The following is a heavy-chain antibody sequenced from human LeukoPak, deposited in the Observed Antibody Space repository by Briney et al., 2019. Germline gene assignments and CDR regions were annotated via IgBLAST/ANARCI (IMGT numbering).Heavy chain of an antibody. Sequence: GASVKVSCKASGYTFTSYDINGVRQATGQGLEWMGWMNPNSGNTRYAQKFQGRVTMTRNTSISTAYMELSSLRSEDTAVYYCTRVPRTAVGIWGQGTMVTVSS. CDR1: GYTFTSYD. CDR2: MNPNSGNT. CDR3: TRVPRTAVGI. J-gene: IGHJ3*02. D-gene: IGHD6-19*01. V-gene: IGHV1-8*01.